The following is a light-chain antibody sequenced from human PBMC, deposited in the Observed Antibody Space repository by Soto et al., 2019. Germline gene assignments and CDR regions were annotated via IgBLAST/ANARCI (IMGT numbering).Light chain of an antibody. Sequence: IQMTQSPSSLSGSLGGTVAITFLASESIRSWLAWYLQKPGKAPKLLIYKASTLKSGVPSRFSGSGSGTEFTLTISSLQPDDFATYYCQHYNSYSEAFGQGTKVDIK. CDR2: KAS. J-gene: IGKJ1*01. CDR1: ESIRSW. CDR3: QHYNSYSEA. V-gene: IGKV1-5*03.